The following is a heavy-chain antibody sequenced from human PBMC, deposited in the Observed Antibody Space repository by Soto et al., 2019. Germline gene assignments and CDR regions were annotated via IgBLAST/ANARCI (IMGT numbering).Heavy chain of an antibody. CDR1: GYTFTSYD. CDR3: ARGFCSGGSCYPGYYYMDV. Sequence: GASVKVSCKASGYTFTSYDINWVRQATGQGLERMGWMNPNSGNTGYAQKFQGRVAMTRNTSISTAYMELSSLRSEDTAVYYCARGFCSGGSCYPGYYYMDVWGKGTTVTVSS. CDR2: MNPNSGNT. D-gene: IGHD2-15*01. V-gene: IGHV1-8*01. J-gene: IGHJ6*03.